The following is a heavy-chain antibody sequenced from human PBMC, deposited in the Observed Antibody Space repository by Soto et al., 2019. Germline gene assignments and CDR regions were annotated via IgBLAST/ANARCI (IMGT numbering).Heavy chain of an antibody. CDR2: IWYDGSNK. V-gene: IGHV3-33*01. D-gene: IGHD3-3*01. CDR1: GFTFSSYG. Sequence: QVQLVESGGGVVQPGRSLRLSCAASGFTFSSYGMHWVRQAPGKGLEWVAVIWYDGSNKYYADSVKGRFTISRDNSKNTLYLQMNSLRAEDTAVYYCARVLYHDFWGGMDVWGQGTTVTVSS. CDR3: ARVLYHDFWGGMDV. J-gene: IGHJ6*02.